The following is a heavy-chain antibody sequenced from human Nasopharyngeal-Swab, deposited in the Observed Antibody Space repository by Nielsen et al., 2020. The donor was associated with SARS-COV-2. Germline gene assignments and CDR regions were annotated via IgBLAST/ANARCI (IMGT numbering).Heavy chain of an antibody. CDR1: GYTFTSYG. V-gene: IGHV1-18*01. Sequence: ASVKVSGKASGYTFTSYGISRERQAPGQGLEWMGWISAYNGNTNYAQKLQGRVTMTTDTSTSTAYMELRSLRSDDTAVYYCAIEDGIAAAGNDNWGQGTLVTVSS. CDR2: ISAYNGNT. D-gene: IGHD6-13*01. CDR3: AIEDGIAAAGNDN. J-gene: IGHJ4*02.